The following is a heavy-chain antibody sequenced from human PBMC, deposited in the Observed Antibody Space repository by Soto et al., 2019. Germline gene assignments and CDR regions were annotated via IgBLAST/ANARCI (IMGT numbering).Heavy chain of an antibody. CDR1: GGTFSTYG. J-gene: IGHJ4*02. D-gene: IGHD4-17*01. V-gene: IGHV1-69*01. CDR3: ARGSYGDYAY. Sequence: QVQLVQSGAEVKKPGSSVRVSCKASGGTFSTYGINWVRQAPAQGLEWMGGIIPILGTANYAQKFQGRVTITADESTSTAYMELSSLRSEDTAVYYCARGSYGDYAYWGQGTLVTVSS. CDR2: IIPILGTA.